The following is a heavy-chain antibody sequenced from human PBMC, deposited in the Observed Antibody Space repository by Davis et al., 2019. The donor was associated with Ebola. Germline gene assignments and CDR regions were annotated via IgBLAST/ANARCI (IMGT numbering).Heavy chain of an antibody. Sequence: GESLKISCAAPGFAFNKAWMSWVRQAPGKGLEWVGRIKSKVDGGTTDYATPVKGRFTISRDDSKNTLYLQMSSLKTEDTAVYYCTGGYCTSATCYAYYNFYYMDVWGKGTTVTVS. CDR2: IKSKVDGGTT. V-gene: IGHV3-15*01. CDR3: TGGYCTSATCYAYYNFYYMDV. J-gene: IGHJ6*03. D-gene: IGHD2-2*03. CDR1: GFAFNKAW.